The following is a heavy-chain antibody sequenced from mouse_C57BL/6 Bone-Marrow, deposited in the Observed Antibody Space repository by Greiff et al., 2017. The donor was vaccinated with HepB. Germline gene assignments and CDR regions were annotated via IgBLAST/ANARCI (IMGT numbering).Heavy chain of an antibody. V-gene: IGHV5-9-1*02. CDR3: TRDQGLDYSNYCFDY. CDR2: ISSGGDYI. J-gene: IGHJ2*01. D-gene: IGHD2-5*01. CDR1: GFTFSSYA. Sequence: EVQLVESGEGLVKPGGSLKLSCAASGFTFSSYAMSWVRQTPEKRLEWVAYISSGGDYIYYADTVKGRFTISRDNARNTLYLQMSSLKSEDTAMYYCTRDQGLDYSNYCFDYWGQGTTLTVSS.